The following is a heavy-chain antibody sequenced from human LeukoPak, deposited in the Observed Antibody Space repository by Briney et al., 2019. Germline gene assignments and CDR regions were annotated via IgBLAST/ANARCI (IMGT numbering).Heavy chain of an antibody. CDR3: ARRSPSNMARPIGGWFDP. CDR1: GGSISSYY. V-gene: IGHV4-4*09. CDR2: IYTSGST. D-gene: IGHD3-10*01. J-gene: IGHJ5*02. Sequence: SETLSLTCTVSGGSISSYYWSWIRQPPGKGLEWIGYIYTSGSTNYNPSLKSRVTISVDTSKNQFSLKLSSVTAADTAVYYCARRSPSNMARPIGGWFDPWGQGTLVTVSS.